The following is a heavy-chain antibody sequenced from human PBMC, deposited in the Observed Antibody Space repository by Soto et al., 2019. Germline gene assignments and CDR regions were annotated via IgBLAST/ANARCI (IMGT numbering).Heavy chain of an antibody. CDR2: ISATGGNI. CDR3: AKVSGGLGYFDL. CDR1: GYIFGDYA. Sequence: EAQLLESGGGLARPGDSLKVSCVASGYIFGDYAMTWIRQAPGKGLEWVATISATGGNIEYRESLKGRFTISRDNSKKMVYLQIIGLTADCTAVYYCAKVSGGLGYFDLWGRGTLVTVSS. D-gene: IGHD3-16*01. V-gene: IGHV3-23*01. J-gene: IGHJ2*01.